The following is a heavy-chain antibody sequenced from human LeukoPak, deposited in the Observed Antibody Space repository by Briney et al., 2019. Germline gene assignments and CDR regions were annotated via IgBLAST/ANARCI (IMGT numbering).Heavy chain of an antibody. CDR1: GFSISSDKY. Sequence: PSETLSLTCAVSGFSISSDKYWGWIRQPLGKGLEWIGSIYHTGSTYYNPSLKSRVTISVDTSKNQFSLKLNSVTAADTAVYYCARLSYYYYYMDVWGRGTTVTVSS. CDR3: ARLSYYYYYMDV. J-gene: IGHJ6*03. CDR2: IYHTGST. D-gene: IGHD3-10*01. V-gene: IGHV4-38-2*01.